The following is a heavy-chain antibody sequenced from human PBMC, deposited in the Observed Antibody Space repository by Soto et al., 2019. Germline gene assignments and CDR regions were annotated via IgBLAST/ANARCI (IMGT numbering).Heavy chain of an antibody. CDR3: AKVVVAATRHTDFDS. D-gene: IGHD2-15*01. J-gene: IGHJ4*02. V-gene: IGHV4-39*01. Sequence: SETLSLTCSVSGGSINSNNYYWAWIRQPPGKGLAWIASIYYDGSTYYNPSLKSRVTISVDASKNRFYLQLRSVTAADTAVYYCAKVVVAATRHTDFDSWGQGTLVTAPQ. CDR2: IYYDGST. CDR1: GGSINSNNYY.